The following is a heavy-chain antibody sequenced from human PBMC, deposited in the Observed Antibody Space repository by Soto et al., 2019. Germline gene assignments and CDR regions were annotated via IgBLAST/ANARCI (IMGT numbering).Heavy chain of an antibody. J-gene: IGHJ4*02. Sequence: EVRLVESGGALVQPGGSLRLSCAASGFTFSFYEANWVRQAPGKGLEWVAYIDGTARKTYYADSVKGRFAISRDNAKNLLYLQMDNLRAEDTAVYRCASGGDTSSDFWGQGTLVTVSA. CDR2: IDGTARKT. D-gene: IGHD2-21*01. CDR1: GFTFSFYE. CDR3: ASGGDTSSDF. V-gene: IGHV3-48*03.